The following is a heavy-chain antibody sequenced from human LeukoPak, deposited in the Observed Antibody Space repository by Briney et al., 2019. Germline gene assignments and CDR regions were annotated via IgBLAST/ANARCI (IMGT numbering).Heavy chain of an antibody. CDR1: GGSISSGGYS. V-gene: IGHV4-30-2*01. CDR3: ARGSAGDFDY. D-gene: IGHD6-13*01. Sequence: SQTPSLTCAVSGGSISSGGYSWSWIRQPPGKGLEWIGYIYHSGSTYYNPSLKSRVTISVDRSKNQFSLKLSSVTAADTAVYYCARGSAGDFDYWGQGTLVTVSS. CDR2: IYHSGST. J-gene: IGHJ4*02.